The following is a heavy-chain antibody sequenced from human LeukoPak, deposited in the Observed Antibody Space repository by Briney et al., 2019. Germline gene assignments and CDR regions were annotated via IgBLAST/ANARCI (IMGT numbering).Heavy chain of an antibody. CDR1: GGSSSRNYY. CDR3: ARTSIVGATYNWFDP. D-gene: IGHD1-26*01. V-gene: IGHV4-30-4*01. Sequence: SETLSLTCTVSGGSSSRNYYWSWIRQPPGKGLEWIGYIHYTGSTYYNPSLKSRVTISVDTSKNQFSLKLSSVTAADTAVYYCARTSIVGATYNWFDPWGQGTLVTVSS. J-gene: IGHJ5*02. CDR2: IHYTGST.